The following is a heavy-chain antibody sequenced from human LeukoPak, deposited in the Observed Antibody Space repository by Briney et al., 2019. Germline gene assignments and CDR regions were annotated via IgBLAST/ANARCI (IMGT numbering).Heavy chain of an antibody. Sequence: GGTLRLSCAASGFTLSTYAMSWVRQAPGQGLEWVSGISGSGGSTFYADSVKGRFTISRDNSKNTLYLQMNSLRAEDTAVYYCAKDRAYYSDSSGYYLVRAYDYWGQGTLVTVSS. CDR2: ISGSGGST. V-gene: IGHV3-23*01. D-gene: IGHD3-22*01. CDR3: AKDRAYYSDSSGYYLVRAYDY. J-gene: IGHJ4*02. CDR1: GFTLSTYA.